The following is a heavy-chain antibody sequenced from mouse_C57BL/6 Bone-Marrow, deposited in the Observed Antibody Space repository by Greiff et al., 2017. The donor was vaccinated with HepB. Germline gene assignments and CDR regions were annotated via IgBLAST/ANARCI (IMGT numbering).Heavy chain of an antibody. J-gene: IGHJ1*03. CDR3: ARGGRLRPHFDV. D-gene: IGHD1-2*01. CDR1: GYAFSSSW. CDR2: IYPGDGDT. V-gene: IGHV1-82*01. Sequence: QVQLKESGPELVKPGASVKISCKASGYAFSSSWMNWVKQRPGKGLEWIGRIYPGDGDTNYNGKFKGKATLTADKSSSTAYMQLSSLTSEDSAVYFCARGGRLRPHFDVWGTGTTVTVSS.